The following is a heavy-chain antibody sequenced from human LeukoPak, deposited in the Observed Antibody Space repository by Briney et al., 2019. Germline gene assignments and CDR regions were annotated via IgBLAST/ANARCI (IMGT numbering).Heavy chain of an antibody. J-gene: IGHJ4*02. CDR3: ARRSSGGTLLNDY. CDR1: GYTFTGYY. CDR2: INPNSGGT. V-gene: IGHV1-2*02. Sequence: GASVKVSCKASGYTFTGYYMHWVRQAPGQGLEWMGWINPNSGGTNFAQNFQGRVTMTRDTSISTAYMELSSLRSEDTAVYYCARRSSGGTLLNDYWGQGTLVTVSS. D-gene: IGHD2/OR15-2a*01.